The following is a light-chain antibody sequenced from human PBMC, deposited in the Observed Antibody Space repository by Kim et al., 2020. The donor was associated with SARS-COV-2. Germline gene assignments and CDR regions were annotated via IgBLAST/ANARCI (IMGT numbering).Light chain of an antibody. J-gene: IGKJ3*01. V-gene: IGKV4-1*01. CDR2: WAS. CDR1: QSVLYSSNNKNY. CDR3: QQDYSTLT. Sequence: IVMTQSPDSLAVSLGERATINCKSSQSVLYSSNNKNYLAWYQQKPGQPPKLLIYWASTRESGVPDRFSGSGSGTDFTLTISSLQAEDVAVYYCQQDYSTLTFGPGTKVDIK.